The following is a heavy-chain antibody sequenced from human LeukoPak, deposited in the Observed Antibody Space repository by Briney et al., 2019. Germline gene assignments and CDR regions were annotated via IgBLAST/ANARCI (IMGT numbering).Heavy chain of an antibody. D-gene: IGHD3-22*01. CDR2: ISAYNGNT. CDR3: AREETYYYDSSGYYYFQH. J-gene: IGHJ1*01. CDR1: GYTFTSYG. V-gene: IGHV1-18*01. Sequence: ASVKVSXKASGYTFTSYGISWMRQAPGQGLEWMGWISAYNGNTNYAQKLQGRVTMTTDTSTSTAYMELRSLRSDDTAVYYCAREETYYYDSSGYYYFQHWGQGTLVTVSS.